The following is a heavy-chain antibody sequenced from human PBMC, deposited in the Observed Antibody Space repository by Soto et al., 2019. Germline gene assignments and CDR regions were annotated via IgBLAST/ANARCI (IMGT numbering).Heavy chain of an antibody. J-gene: IGHJ5*02. V-gene: IGHV4-34*01. CDR1: CGCFSGYY. CDR3: ALRTSRYGSRVDLGCRRGTSKNWLDP. D-gene: IGHD3-16*01. Sequence: SETLSLTWAVCCGCFSGYYWNWIRQPPGKRLEWIGESNHSGSTNYNPSRKSRVNISVDASKNQFSLKLSSVTAADTAVYYCALRTSRYGSRVDLGCRRGTSKNWLDPWRKGHLVIVSS. CDR2: SNHSGST.